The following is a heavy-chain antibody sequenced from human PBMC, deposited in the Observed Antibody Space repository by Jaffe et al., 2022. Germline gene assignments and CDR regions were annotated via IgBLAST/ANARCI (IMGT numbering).Heavy chain of an antibody. V-gene: IGHV4-34*01. CDR2: INHSGST. D-gene: IGHD3-22*01. CDR1: GGSFSGYY. Sequence: QVQLQQWGAGLLKPSETLSLTCAVYGGSFSGYYWSWIRQPPGKGLEWIGEINHSGSTNYNPSLKSRVTISVDTSKNQFSLKLSSVTAADTAVYYCARGLEYYYDSSARNATPKQTEDAFDIWGQGTMVTVSS. CDR3: ARGLEYYYDSSARNATPKQTEDAFDI. J-gene: IGHJ3*02.